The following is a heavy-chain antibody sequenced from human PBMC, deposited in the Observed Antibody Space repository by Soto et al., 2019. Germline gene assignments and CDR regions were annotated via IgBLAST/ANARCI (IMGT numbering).Heavy chain of an antibody. V-gene: IGHV4-30-4*08. J-gene: IGHJ5*02. Sequence: QVQLQESGPGLVKPSETLSLTCTVSGGSISSYYWSWIRQPPGKGLEWIGYIYYSGSTYYNPSLKSRVTTSVDTSKNQFSLKLSSVTAADTAVYYCARDRAAARLRWFDPWGQGTLVTVSS. CDR2: IYYSGST. CDR3: ARDRAAARLRWFDP. CDR1: GGSISSYY. D-gene: IGHD6-6*01.